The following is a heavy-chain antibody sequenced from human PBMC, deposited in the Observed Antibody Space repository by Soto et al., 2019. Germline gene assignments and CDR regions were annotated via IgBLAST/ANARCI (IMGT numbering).Heavy chain of an antibody. CDR2: ISYDGNDK. Sequence: QVQLVESGGGVVQPGGSLRLSCTASGFTFSTYGMHWVRQAPGKGLVWVAIISYDGNDKYYADSVKGRFAISRDNSKNTLYLQMNSLRAEDTALYYCAKDLGSGWYYDYWGQGTLVTVSS. CDR3: AKDLGSGWYYDY. J-gene: IGHJ4*02. D-gene: IGHD6-19*01. CDR1: GFTFSTYG. V-gene: IGHV3-30*18.